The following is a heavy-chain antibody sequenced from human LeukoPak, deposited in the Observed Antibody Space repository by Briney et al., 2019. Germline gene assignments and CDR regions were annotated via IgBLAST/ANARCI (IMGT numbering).Heavy chain of an antibody. CDR1: GYTFTSYD. V-gene: IGHV1-18*01. Sequence: ASVKVSCKASGYTFTSYDINWVRQAPGQGLEWMGWISAYNGNTNYAQKLQGRVTMTTDTSTSTAYMELRSLRSDDTAVYYCARASGWYVDNWFDPWGQGTLVTVSS. CDR3: ARASGWYVDNWFDP. CDR2: ISAYNGNT. J-gene: IGHJ5*02. D-gene: IGHD6-19*01.